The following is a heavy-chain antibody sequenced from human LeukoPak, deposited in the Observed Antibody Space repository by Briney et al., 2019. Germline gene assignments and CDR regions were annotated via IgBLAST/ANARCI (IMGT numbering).Heavy chain of an antibody. CDR3: AAHRSGYSPFYYYMDV. J-gene: IGHJ6*03. CDR1: GYTFTSYY. Sequence: GASVKVSXKASGYTFTSYYMHWVRQAPGQGLEWMGIINPSGGSTSYAQKFQGRVTMTRDTSTSTVYMELSSLRSEDTAVYYCAAHRSGYSPFYYYMDVWGKGTTVTVSS. D-gene: IGHD3-22*01. CDR2: INPSGGST. V-gene: IGHV1-46*03.